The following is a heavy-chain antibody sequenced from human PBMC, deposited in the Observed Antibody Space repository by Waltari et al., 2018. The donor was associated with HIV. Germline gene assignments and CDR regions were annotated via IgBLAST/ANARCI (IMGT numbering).Heavy chain of an antibody. Sequence: QVLLQESGPRLVKSSETLSLTCTVSASSISRNYYWGWIRQAPGKGLEWIGSIYRRGTTYYNPSFKTLVTISVNMSKNQYSLKLSSLTAADTAMYYCARDQDYYDSSGYTSYAFDIWGRGTMIIVSS. CDR2: IYRRGTT. D-gene: IGHD3-22*01. V-gene: IGHV4-38-2*02. CDR1: ASSISRNYY. CDR3: ARDQDYYDSSGYTSYAFDI. J-gene: IGHJ3*02.